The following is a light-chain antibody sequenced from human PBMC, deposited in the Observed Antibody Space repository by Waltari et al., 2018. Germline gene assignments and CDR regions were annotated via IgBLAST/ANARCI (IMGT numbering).Light chain of an antibody. CDR2: EVS. J-gene: IGLJ2*01. Sequence: QSALTQPPSASGSPGQSVTISCTGTSSDVGAYDYVSWYQHHPGKAPKLLISEVSKRPSGVPDRFAGSRSGNTASLTVAGLQAEDEADYDCSAYAGSNNLVFGGGTKLTVL. CDR3: SAYAGSNNLV. CDR1: SSDVGAYDY. V-gene: IGLV2-8*01.